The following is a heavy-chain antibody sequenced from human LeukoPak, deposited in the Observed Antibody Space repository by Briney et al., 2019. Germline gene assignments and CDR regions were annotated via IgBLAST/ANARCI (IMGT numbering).Heavy chain of an antibody. J-gene: IGHJ6*02. CDR2: IYYRVIM. Sequence: PSETLSLTCTVSGGXVSSGSYYWVWIRQPPGKGLEWIASIYYRVIMYYNPSLKSRVTTSVYTSKNQFSLNLSSVTAADAAIYYCARRPSMDAWGQGTTVTVSS. V-gene: IGHV4-39*01. CDR3: ARRPSMDA. CDR1: GGXVSSGSYY.